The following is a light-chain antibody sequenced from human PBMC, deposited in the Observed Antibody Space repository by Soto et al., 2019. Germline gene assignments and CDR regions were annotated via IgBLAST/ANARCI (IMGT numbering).Light chain of an antibody. J-gene: IGLJ1*01. CDR3: VSFAGGTYV. CDR2: DVN. Sequence: QSALTQPPSASGSPGQSVTFSCTGTSSDVGAYIFVSWYQQHPGKAPKLLIYDVNRRPSGVPDRFSGSKSGNTASLTVSGLQADDEADYYCVSFAGGTYVFGTGTKLTVL. V-gene: IGLV2-8*01. CDR1: SSDVGAYIF.